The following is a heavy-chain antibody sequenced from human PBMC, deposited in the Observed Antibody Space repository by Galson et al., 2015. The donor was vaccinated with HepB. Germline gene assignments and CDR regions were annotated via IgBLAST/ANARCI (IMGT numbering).Heavy chain of an antibody. Sequence: SLRLSCAASGFTYSTYSMNWVRQAPGKGLEWVSYISRSSSAIYYADSVKGRFTISRDNAKNSLYLQMNSLRVEDTAVYCCARSRFDFWSGYDYYMDVWGKGTSVTVSS. CDR2: ISRSSSAI. CDR3: ARSRFDFWSGYDYYMDV. V-gene: IGHV3-48*01. D-gene: IGHD3-3*01. CDR1: GFTYSTYS. J-gene: IGHJ6*03.